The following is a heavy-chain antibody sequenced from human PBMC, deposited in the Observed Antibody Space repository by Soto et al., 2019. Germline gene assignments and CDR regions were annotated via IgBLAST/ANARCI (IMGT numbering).Heavy chain of an antibody. D-gene: IGHD6-19*01. J-gene: IGHJ5*02. Sequence: EVQLLESGGGLVQPGGSLRLSCAASGFTFSSYAMNWVRQAPGKGLEWVSGISGGGGSTHYADSVKGRFTISRDNSQNTLYLHMNSLRVEDTAVYYCAKDRGSGWYENWFDPWGQGTLVTVSS. CDR1: GFTFSSYA. V-gene: IGHV3-23*01. CDR2: ISGGGGST. CDR3: AKDRGSGWYENWFDP.